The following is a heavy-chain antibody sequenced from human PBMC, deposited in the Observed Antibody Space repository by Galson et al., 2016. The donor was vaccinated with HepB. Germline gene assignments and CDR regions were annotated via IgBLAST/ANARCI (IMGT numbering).Heavy chain of an antibody. CDR2: IKQDGSEK. CDR3: ASWWQTPASYFDY. J-gene: IGHJ4*02. D-gene: IGHD2-8*02. V-gene: IGHV3-7*01. Sequence: SLRLSCAASGFTFSSDWMSWVRQAPGKGLEWVANIKQDGSEKYYVDSVKGQFTISRDNAKNSLYLQMNSLRAEDTAVYYCASWWQTPASYFDYWGQGTLVTVSS. CDR1: GFTFSSDW.